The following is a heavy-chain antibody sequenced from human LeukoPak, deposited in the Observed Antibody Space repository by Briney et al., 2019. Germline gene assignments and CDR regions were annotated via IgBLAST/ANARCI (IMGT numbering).Heavy chain of an antibody. V-gene: IGHV3-30*02. CDR3: AKGTHDYGDYGYYFDY. Sequence: GGSLRLSCAASGFTLSGYGMHWVRQAPGKGLQWGAFIRYDGSNKYYADSVKGRFTISRDNSKNTLYLQMNSLRPEDTAVYYCAKGTHDYGDYGYYFDYWGQGTLVTVSS. J-gene: IGHJ4*02. D-gene: IGHD4-17*01. CDR1: GFTLSGYG. CDR2: IRYDGSNK.